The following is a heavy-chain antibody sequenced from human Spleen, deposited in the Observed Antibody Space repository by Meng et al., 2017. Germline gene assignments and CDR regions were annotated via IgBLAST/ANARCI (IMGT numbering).Heavy chain of an antibody. Sequence: QVQMGQSGTGVKKPGASVKSSCKTTGYSFGVYYIPWVRQVPGHGLQWMGRIKPNSGATTYAPQLQGRITMTTDTSSNTAFLELGSLRDDDTGIYFCARDVGRVSWFDPWGQGTLVTVSS. CDR2: IKPNSGAT. V-gene: IGHV1-2*05. D-gene: IGHD5/OR15-5a*01. CDR3: ARDVGRVSWFDP. CDR1: GYSFGVYY. J-gene: IGHJ5*02.